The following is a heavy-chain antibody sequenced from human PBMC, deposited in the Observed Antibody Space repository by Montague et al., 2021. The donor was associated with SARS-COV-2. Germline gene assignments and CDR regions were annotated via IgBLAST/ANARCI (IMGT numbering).Heavy chain of an antibody. D-gene: IGHD2-21*02. J-gene: IGHJ5*02. Sequence: TLSLTCIVSGGSISSSDYYWNWLRQSPGKGLEWIGYFYYGGSTYYNPSLKSRLSISGDTSKNRFSLKLDSVTAADTALYFCARAPGGLPGEVWFDPWGQGTLVTVSS. V-gene: IGHV4-30-4*01. CDR2: FYYGGST. CDR1: GGSISSSDYY. CDR3: ARAPGGLPGEVWFDP.